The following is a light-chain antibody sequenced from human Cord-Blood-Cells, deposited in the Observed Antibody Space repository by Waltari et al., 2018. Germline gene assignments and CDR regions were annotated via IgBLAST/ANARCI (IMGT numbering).Light chain of an antibody. V-gene: IGKV3-11*01. J-gene: IGKJ3*01. CDR2: DAS. Sequence: EIVLTQSPATLSLSPGERAPLSCRASQSVSSYLAWYQQKPGQAPRLLIYDASNRATGIPARFRGSGSGTDFTLTISSLEPEDFAVYYCQQRSNWITFGPGTKVDIK. CDR1: QSVSSY. CDR3: QQRSNWIT.